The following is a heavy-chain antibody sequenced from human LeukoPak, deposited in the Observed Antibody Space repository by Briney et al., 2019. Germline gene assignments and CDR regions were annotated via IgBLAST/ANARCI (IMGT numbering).Heavy chain of an antibody. Sequence: SETLSPTCAVYGGSFSGYYWSWIRQPPGKGLEWIGEINHSGSTNYNPSLKSRVTISVDTSKNQFSLKLSCVTAADTAVYYCARLAGGSRYDPSWGQGTLVIVSS. V-gene: IGHV4-34*01. CDR1: GGSFSGYY. J-gene: IGHJ5*02. CDR3: ARLAGGSRYDPS. CDR2: INHSGST. D-gene: IGHD5-12*01.